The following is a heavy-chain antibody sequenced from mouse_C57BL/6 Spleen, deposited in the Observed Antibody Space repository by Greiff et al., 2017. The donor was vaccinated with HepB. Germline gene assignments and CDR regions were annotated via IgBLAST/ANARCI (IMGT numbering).Heavy chain of an antibody. V-gene: IGHV1-82*01. D-gene: IGHD4-1*01. CDR2: IYPGGGDT. CDR1: GYAFSSSW. J-gene: IGHJ2*01. CDR3: VDWDVGNY. Sequence: QVQLQQSGPELVKPGASVKISCKASGYAFSSSWMNWVKQRPGKGLEWIGRIYPGGGDTNYNGKFKGKATLTADKSSSTAYMQLSSLTSEDSAVYFCVDWDVGNYWGQGTTLTVSS.